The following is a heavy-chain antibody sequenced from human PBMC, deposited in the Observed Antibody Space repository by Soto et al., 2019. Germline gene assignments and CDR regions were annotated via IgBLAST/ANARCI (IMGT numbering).Heavy chain of an antibody. J-gene: IGHJ6*02. CDR1: GGSISSYY. D-gene: IGHD6-13*01. Sequence: PSETLSLTCTVSGGSISSYYWSWIRQPPGKGLEWIGYIYYSGSTNYNPSLKSRVTISVDTSKNQFSLKLSSVTAADTAVYYCARERGIAAAGTGNQSYYYYSYGMDVWGQGITVTVSS. V-gene: IGHV4-59*01. CDR2: IYYSGST. CDR3: ARERGIAAAGTGNQSYYYYSYGMDV.